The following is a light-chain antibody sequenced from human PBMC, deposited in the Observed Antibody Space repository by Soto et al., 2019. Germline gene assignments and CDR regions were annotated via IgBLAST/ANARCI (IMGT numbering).Light chain of an antibody. CDR3: MQAQQTPPT. V-gene: IGKV2-28*01. J-gene: IGKJ2*01. Sequence: DVVMTQSPLSLSVTPGETASISCRSSQSLFHSDGYNFLDWYLQKPGQSPQLLIYLGSNRAPGVPDRFRGGGSGTDFTLRISRVEAEDVGVYYCMQAQQTPPTFGQGTKLEIK. CDR1: QSLFHSDGYNF. CDR2: LGS.